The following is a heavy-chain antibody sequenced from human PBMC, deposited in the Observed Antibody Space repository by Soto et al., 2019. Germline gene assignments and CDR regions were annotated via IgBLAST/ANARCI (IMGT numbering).Heavy chain of an antibody. CDR1: GGTFSSYT. CDR3: ARFLVATTWEHDAFDI. V-gene: IGHV1-69*02. J-gene: IGHJ3*02. CDR2: IIPILGIA. D-gene: IGHD5-12*01. Sequence: QVQLVQSGAEVKKPGSSVKVSCKASGGTFSSYTISWVRQAPGQGLEWMGRIIPILGIANYAQKFQGRVTITADKSTSTAYMELSSLRSEDTAVYYCARFLVATTWEHDAFDIWGQGTMVTVSS.